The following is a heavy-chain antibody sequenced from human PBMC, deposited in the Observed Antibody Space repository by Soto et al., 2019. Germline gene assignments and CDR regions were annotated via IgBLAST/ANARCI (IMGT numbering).Heavy chain of an antibody. Sequence: GGSLRLSCAASGFTVSSNYMSWVRQAPGKGLEWVSVIYSGGSTYYADSVKGRFTISRHNSKNTLYLQMNSLRAEDTAVYCCARLGSLAVRGFDYWGQGTLVTVSS. CDR2: IYSGGST. V-gene: IGHV3-53*04. J-gene: IGHJ4*02. D-gene: IGHD6-19*01. CDR1: GFTVSSNY. CDR3: ARLGSLAVRGFDY.